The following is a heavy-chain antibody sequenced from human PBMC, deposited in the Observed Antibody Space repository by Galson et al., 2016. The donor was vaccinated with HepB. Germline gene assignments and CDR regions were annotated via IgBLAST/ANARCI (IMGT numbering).Heavy chain of an antibody. J-gene: IGHJ6*03. CDR1: GDSIHRGGYH. V-gene: IGHV4-31*03. Sequence: TLSLTCTVSGDSIHRGGYHWSWIRQHPGKGLEWIGYIYYSGNTYYNPSLKSRVTVSMDVSENQFSLKLTSVSAADTAVYYCARAQYSPPSGYYYAMDVWGKGTTVTVSS. CDR3: ARAQYSPPSGYYYAMDV. CDR2: IYYSGNT. D-gene: IGHD5-12*01.